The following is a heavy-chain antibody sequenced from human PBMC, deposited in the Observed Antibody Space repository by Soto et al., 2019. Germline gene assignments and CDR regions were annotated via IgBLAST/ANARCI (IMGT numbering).Heavy chain of an antibody. Sequence: EVQLVESGGGLVQPGRSLRLSCAASGFPFGDYAMHWVRQAPGKGLEWVSSIYWTSGTIDYADSVKGRFTISRDNAKNSLYLQMNSLRPEDTAMYYCAKDNSWTTSYFDHWGEGNLVTVSS. V-gene: IGHV3-9*01. D-gene: IGHD4-17*01. J-gene: IGHJ4*02. CDR3: AKDNSWTTSYFDH. CDR1: GFPFGDYA. CDR2: IYWTSGTI.